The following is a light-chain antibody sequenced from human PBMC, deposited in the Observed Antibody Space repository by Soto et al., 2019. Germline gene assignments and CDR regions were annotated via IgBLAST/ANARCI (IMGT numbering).Light chain of an antibody. CDR2: AAS. Sequence: DIQMTQSPSSVSASVGDRVTITCRSSQGMSSWLAWYQQKPGKAPKLLIYAASNLQSGVPSRFSGSGSGTHFNLTISSLQPEDFAAYFCQHANRFPRITFGPGTKVDIK. CDR3: QHANRFPRIT. V-gene: IGKV1-12*01. J-gene: IGKJ3*01. CDR1: QGMSSW.